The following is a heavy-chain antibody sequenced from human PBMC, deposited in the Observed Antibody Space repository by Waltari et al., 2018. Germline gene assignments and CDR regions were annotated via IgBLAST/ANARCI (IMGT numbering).Heavy chain of an antibody. CDR3: ARDRRIKRPRYYYGMDV. V-gene: IGHV3-53*01. CDR1: GFTVSSNY. Sequence: EVQLVESGGGLIQPGGSLRLSCAASGFTVSSNYMSWVRQAPGKGLEWGSVICRGVSTYYADSVKGRFTISRDNSKNTLYLQMNSLRAEDTAVYYCARDRRIKRPRYYYGMDVWGQGTTVTVSS. J-gene: IGHJ6*02. CDR2: ICRGVST. D-gene: IGHD1-1*01.